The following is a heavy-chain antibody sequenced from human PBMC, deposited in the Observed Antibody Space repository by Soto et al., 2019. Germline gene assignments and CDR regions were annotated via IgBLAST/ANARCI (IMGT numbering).Heavy chain of an antibody. CDR1: GYTFTSYA. CDR2: INAGNGNT. Sequence: QVKLVQSGAEVKKPGASVKVSGKASGYTFTSYAIHWVRKAPGQRLEWMGWINAGNGNTKYSQKFQDRVTITRDTPASRPYMELSSVRSEDTAVYYCARDLGGWPDYWGQGTLVTVSS. J-gene: IGHJ4*02. V-gene: IGHV1-3*01. D-gene: IGHD6-19*01. CDR3: ARDLGGWPDY.